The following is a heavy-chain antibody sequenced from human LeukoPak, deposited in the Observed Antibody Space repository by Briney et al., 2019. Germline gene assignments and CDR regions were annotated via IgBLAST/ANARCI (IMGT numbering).Heavy chain of an antibody. J-gene: IGHJ4*02. CDR2: ISSSSSYI. V-gene: IGHV3-21*01. D-gene: IGHD6-13*01. Sequence: GGSLRLSCAASGFTSSSYSMNWVRQAPGKGLEWVSSISSSSSYIYYADSVKGRFTISRDNAKNSLYLQTNSLRAEDTAVYYCASSPAAAGGSYFDYWGQGTLVTVSS. CDR3: ASSPAAAGGSYFDY. CDR1: GFTSSSYS.